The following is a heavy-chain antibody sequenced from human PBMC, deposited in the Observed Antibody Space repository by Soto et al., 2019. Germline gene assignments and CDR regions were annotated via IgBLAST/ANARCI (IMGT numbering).Heavy chain of an antibody. V-gene: IGHV3-49*03. CDR3: TSASSGWLEYFDY. CDR1: GFTFGAYA. Sequence: GGSLRLSCTASGFTFGAYAISWFRQAPGKGLEWVGFIRSKAYGGTTEYAASVKGRFTISRDDSKSIAYLQMNSLKTEDTAVYYCTSASSGWLEYFDYWGQGTLVTVYS. CDR2: IRSKAYGGTT. J-gene: IGHJ4*02. D-gene: IGHD6-19*01.